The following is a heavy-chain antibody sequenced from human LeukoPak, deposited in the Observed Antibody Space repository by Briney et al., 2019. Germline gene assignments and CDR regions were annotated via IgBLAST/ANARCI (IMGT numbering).Heavy chain of an antibody. D-gene: IGHD6-19*01. CDR1: GGSFSGYY. Sequence: SETLSLTCAVYGGSFSGYYWSWIRQPPGKGLEWIGEINHSGSTNYNPSLKSRVTISVDTSKNQFSLKLSSVTATDTAVYYCARVLYSGWYGGWGQGTLVTVSS. CDR3: ARVLYSGWYGG. V-gene: IGHV4-34*01. J-gene: IGHJ4*02. CDR2: INHSGST.